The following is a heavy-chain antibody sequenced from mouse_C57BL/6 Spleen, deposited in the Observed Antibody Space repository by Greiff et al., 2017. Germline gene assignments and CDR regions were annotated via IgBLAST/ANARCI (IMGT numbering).Heavy chain of an antibody. CDR2: LSSGSSTI. D-gene: IGHD2-4*01. V-gene: IGHV5-17*01. CDR1: GFTFSDYG. J-gene: IGHJ3*01. CDR3: ARYYDYDDWFAY. Sequence: DVMLVASGGGLVKPGGSLKLSCAASGFTFSDYGMHWVRQAPEKGLEWVAYLSSGSSTIYYADTVKGRFTISRDNAKNTLFLQMTSLRSEDTAMYYCARYYDYDDWFAYWGQGTLVTVSA.